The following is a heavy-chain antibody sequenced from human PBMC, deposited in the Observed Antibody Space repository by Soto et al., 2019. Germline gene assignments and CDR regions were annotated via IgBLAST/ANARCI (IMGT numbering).Heavy chain of an antibody. CDR1: GFAFNNYG. Sequence: GGSLRLSCTVSGFAFNNYGINWVRQAPGKGLEWVSSISKSDYTYYSDSVKGRFAISRDNAKSSVSLQMDTLRVEDTAVYYCAREDSIIIPAVSDFWGQGTLVTVSS. CDR3: AREDSIIIPAVSDF. J-gene: IGHJ4*02. CDR2: ISKSDYT. V-gene: IGHV3-21*01. D-gene: IGHD2-2*01.